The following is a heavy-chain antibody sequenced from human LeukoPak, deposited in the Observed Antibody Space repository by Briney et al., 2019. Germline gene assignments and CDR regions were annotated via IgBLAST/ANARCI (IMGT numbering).Heavy chain of an antibody. V-gene: IGHV4-59*01. J-gene: IGHJ6*04. CDR1: GGSISNYC. Sequence: SETLSLTCTVSGGSISNYCWSWIRQAPGKGLEWIGYTYYSGSTNYNPSLKSRVTISVDTSKNQFSLKLSSVTAADTAVFYCARLSGGYSLFNGLDVWGKGTTVTVSS. CDR2: TYYSGST. CDR3: ARLSGGYSLFNGLDV. D-gene: IGHD5-18*01.